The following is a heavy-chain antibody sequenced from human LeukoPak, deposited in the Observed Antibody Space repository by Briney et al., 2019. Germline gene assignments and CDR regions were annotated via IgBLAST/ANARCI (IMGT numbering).Heavy chain of an antibody. V-gene: IGHV4-31*03. CDR2: INYSGGA. J-gene: IGHJ4*02. D-gene: IGHD3-22*01. CDR1: GGSLSSGGYY. CDR3: ARADDSSGYRLYYFDY. Sequence: SETLSLTCTVSGGSLSSGGYYWTWIRQHPGTGLEWLGYINYSGGAYYNPSLKSRVTISVDTSKNHFSLKLSSVTAADTAVYYCARADDSSGYRLYYFDYWGQGTLVTVSS.